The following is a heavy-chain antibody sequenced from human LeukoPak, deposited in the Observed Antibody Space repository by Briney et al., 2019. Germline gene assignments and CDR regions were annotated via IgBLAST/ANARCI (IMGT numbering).Heavy chain of an antibody. J-gene: IGHJ6*03. CDR1: GFTFSSHG. Sequence: GGSLRLSCAASGFTFSSHGMSWLRQAPGKGLESVSAISGSGGSTYYADSVKGRFTISRDNSKNTLYLQMNSLRAEDTAVYYCAKCILTGYYKGYMDVWGKGTTVTISS. V-gene: IGHV3-23*01. CDR3: AKCILTGYYKGYMDV. D-gene: IGHD3-9*01. CDR2: ISGSGGST.